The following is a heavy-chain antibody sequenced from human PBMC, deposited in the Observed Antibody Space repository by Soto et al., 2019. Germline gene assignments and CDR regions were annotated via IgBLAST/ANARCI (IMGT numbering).Heavy chain of an antibody. Sequence: LRLSFAASGFIFSIYCTHWVRQARGRGLEWVSYISSSSSYTNYADSVKGRFTISRDNAKNSLYLQMNSLRAEDTAVYYCASAGRSSVDYWGQGTLVTVSS. V-gene: IGHV3-21*05. D-gene: IGHD6-13*01. J-gene: IGHJ4*02. CDR1: GFIFSIYC. CDR2: ISSSSSYT. CDR3: ASAGRSSVDY.